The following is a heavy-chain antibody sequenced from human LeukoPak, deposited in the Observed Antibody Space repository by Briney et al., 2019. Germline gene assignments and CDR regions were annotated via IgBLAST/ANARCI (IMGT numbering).Heavy chain of an antibody. D-gene: IGHD3-22*01. V-gene: IGHV3-23*01. CDR3: AKDRPNYYESNGHYYRRDGDY. CDR1: GFTFNIYS. J-gene: IGHJ4*02. CDR2: ISSSGDFT. Sequence: GGSLRLSCAASGFTFNIYSMSWVRQAPGKGLEWVSSISSSGDFTVYAGSVKGRFTISRDNSKNTLYLQMNSLRAEDTAIYYCAKDRPNYYESNGHYYRRDGDYWGQGILVTVSS.